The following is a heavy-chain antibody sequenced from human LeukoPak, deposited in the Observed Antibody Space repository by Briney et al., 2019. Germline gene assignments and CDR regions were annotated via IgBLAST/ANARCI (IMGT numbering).Heavy chain of an antibody. CDR3: AREGYCSSTSCPDAFDI. Sequence: GASVKVSCKASEYTFTGYYMHWVRQAPGQGLEWMGWINPNGGGTNYAQKFQGRVTMTRDTSISTAYMELSRLRSDDTAVYYCAREGYCSSTSCPDAFDIWGQGTMVTVSS. J-gene: IGHJ3*02. CDR1: EYTFTGYY. D-gene: IGHD2-2*01. V-gene: IGHV1-2*02. CDR2: INPNGGGT.